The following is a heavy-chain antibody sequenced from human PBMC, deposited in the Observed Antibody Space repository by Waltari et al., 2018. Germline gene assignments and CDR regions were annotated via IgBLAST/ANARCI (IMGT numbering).Heavy chain of an antibody. V-gene: IGHV3-33*01. D-gene: IGHD3-22*01. Sequence: QVQLVESGGGVVQPGRSLRLSCAASGFTFSNYGMHWVRQAPGKGLEWVAVIWYDGGKKYYADSVKGRFTISRDNSKNTLYLQMNSLRAEDTAVYYCARTYYYDSSGYSMLIYFDYWGQGTLVTVSS. CDR2: IWYDGGKK. J-gene: IGHJ4*02. CDR3: ARTYYYDSSGYSMLIYFDY. CDR1: GFTFSNYG.